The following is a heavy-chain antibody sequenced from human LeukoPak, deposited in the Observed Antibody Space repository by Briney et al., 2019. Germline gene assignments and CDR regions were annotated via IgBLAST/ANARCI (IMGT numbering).Heavy chain of an antibody. CDR3: AREHHYYDSSGWYAFGI. CDR2: IYHSGST. J-gene: IGHJ3*02. CDR1: GGSISSSNW. V-gene: IGHV4-4*02. D-gene: IGHD3-22*01. Sequence: SETLSLTCAVSGGSISSSNWWSWVRQPPGKGLEWIGEIYHSGSTNYNPSLKSRVTISVDKSKNQFSLKLSSVTAADTAVYYCAREHHYYDSSGWYAFGIWGQGTMVTVSS.